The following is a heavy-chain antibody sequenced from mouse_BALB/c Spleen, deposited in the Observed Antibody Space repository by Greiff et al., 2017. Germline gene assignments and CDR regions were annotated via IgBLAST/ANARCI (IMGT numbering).Heavy chain of an antibody. CDR3: ARSVLVTTVVADY. CDR2: INPSNGRT. Sequence: QVQLQQPGAELVKPGASVKLSCKASGYTFTSYWLHWVKQRLGQGLEWIGEINPSNGRTNYNEKFKSKATLTVDKSSSTAYMQLSSLTSEDSAVYYCARSVLVTTVVADYWGQGTTLT. J-gene: IGHJ2*01. V-gene: IGHV1S81*02. D-gene: IGHD1-1*01. CDR1: GYTFTSYW.